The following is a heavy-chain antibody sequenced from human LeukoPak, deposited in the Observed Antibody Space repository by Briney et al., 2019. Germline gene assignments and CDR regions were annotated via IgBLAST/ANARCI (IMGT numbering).Heavy chain of an antibody. CDR2: IYYSGST. D-gene: IGHD5-12*01. CDR1: GGSISSYY. J-gene: IGHJ5*02. CDR3: ARLGYSGYDGVDWFDP. Sequence: SETLSLTCTVSGGSISSYYWSWIRQPPGKGLEWIGYIYYSGSTNYNPSLKSRVTISVDTSKNQFYLKLSSVTAADTAVYYCARLGYSGYDGVDWFDPWGQGTLVTVSS. V-gene: IGHV4-59*01.